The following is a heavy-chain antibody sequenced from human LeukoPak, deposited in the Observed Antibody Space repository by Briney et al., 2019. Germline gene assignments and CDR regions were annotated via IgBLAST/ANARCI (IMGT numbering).Heavy chain of an antibody. Sequence: ASVKVSRKASGYTFTSYGISWVRQAPGQGLEWMGWISAYNGNTNYAQKLQGRVTMTTDTSTSTAYMELRSLRSDDTAVYYCARPAGVDTAMVHFDYWGQGTLVTVSS. J-gene: IGHJ4*02. V-gene: IGHV1-18*01. CDR3: ARPAGVDTAMVHFDY. D-gene: IGHD5-18*01. CDR2: ISAYNGNT. CDR1: GYTFTSYG.